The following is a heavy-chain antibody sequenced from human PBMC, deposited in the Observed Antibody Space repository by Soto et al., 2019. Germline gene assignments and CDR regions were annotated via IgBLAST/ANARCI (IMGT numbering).Heavy chain of an antibody. J-gene: IGHJ4*02. CDR1: GFTVSSNY. Sequence: GGSLRLSCAASGFTVSSNYMSWVRQAPGKGLEWVSVIYSGGSTYYADSVKGRFTISRDNSKNTLYLQMNSLRAEDTAVYYCGRDCFDYDFCYWGQGTLVTVSS. CDR3: GRDCFDYDFCY. D-gene: IGHD3-3*01. V-gene: IGHV3-66*01. CDR2: IYSGGST.